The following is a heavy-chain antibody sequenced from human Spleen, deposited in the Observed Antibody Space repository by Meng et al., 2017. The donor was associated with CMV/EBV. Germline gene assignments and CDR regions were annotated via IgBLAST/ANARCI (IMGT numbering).Heavy chain of an antibody. J-gene: IGHJ6*02. CDR2: ISSSSYM. CDR1: AFTFSNYT. CDR3: ASNNWNRYYYYGMDV. D-gene: IGHD1-20*01. Sequence: GESLKISCAASAFTFSNYTMNWVRQAPGKGLEWVSSISSSSYMYYADSVKGRFTISRDNAKNSLYLQMNNLRAEDTAVYYCASNNWNRYYYYGMDVWGQGTTVTVSS. V-gene: IGHV3-21*01.